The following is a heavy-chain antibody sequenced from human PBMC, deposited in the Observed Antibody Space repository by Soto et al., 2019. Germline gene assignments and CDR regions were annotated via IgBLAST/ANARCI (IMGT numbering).Heavy chain of an antibody. V-gene: IGHV4-31*03. Sequence: SETLSLTCTVSGGSISSGGYYWSWIRQHPGKGLEWIGYIYYSGSTYYNPSLKSRVTISVDTSKNQFSLKLSSVTAADTAVYYCARDRYYYDSSGYPRYYFAYWGQGTLVTVSS. CDR3: ARDRYYYDSSGYPRYYFAY. J-gene: IGHJ4*02. D-gene: IGHD3-22*01. CDR2: IYYSGST. CDR1: GGSISSGGYY.